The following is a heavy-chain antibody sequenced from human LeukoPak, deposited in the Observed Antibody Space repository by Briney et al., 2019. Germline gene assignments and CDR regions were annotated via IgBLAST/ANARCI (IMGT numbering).Heavy chain of an antibody. CDR3: ARGAEYCSSTSCYREAFDI. D-gene: IGHD2-2*01. CDR2: ISVSSTYI. CDR1: GFTFSSFS. Sequence: GGSLRLSCAASGFTFSSFSMNWVRQAPGKGLEWVSSISVSSTYIYYVDSVKGRFTISRDNAKNSLYLQMNSLRAEDTAIYYCARGAEYCSSTSCYREAFDIWGQGTMVTVSS. V-gene: IGHV3-21*01. J-gene: IGHJ3*02.